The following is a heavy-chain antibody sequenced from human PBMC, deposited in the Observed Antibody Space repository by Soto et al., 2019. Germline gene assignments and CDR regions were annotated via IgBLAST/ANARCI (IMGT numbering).Heavy chain of an antibody. V-gene: IGHV3-21*01. CDR2: ISSSSSYI. D-gene: IGHD4-17*01. J-gene: IGHJ4*02. CDR1: GFTFSSYS. CDR3: ARDLGYGGYVWAD. Sequence: EVQLVESGGGLVKPGGSLRLSCAASGFTFSSYSMNWVRQAPGKGLEWVSSISSSSSYIYYADSVKGRFTISRDNAKNLLNLQMNSLRAEDTAVYYCARDLGYGGYVWADWGQGTLVTVSS.